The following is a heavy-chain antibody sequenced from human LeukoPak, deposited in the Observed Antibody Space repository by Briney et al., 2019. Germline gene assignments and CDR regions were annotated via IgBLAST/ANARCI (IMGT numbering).Heavy chain of an antibody. CDR2: IHSGGST. CDR3: ARESSRGYGDYPNAFDI. Sequence: PGGSLRLSCAASGFTVSSDYMSWVRQAPGKGLEWVSVIHSGGSTYYADSVKGRFTISRHNSKNTLYLQMNSLRPEDTAVYYCARESSRGYGDYPNAFDIRGQGTMVTASS. D-gene: IGHD4-17*01. CDR1: GFTVSSDY. J-gene: IGHJ3*02. V-gene: IGHV3-53*04.